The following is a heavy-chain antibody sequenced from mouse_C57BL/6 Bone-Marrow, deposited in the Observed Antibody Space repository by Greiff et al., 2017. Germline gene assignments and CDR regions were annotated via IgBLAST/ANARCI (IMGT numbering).Heavy chain of an antibody. J-gene: IGHJ3*01. V-gene: IGHV5-9*01. CDR2: ISGGGGNT. D-gene: IGHD6-1*01. Sequence: EVNVVESGGGLVKPGGSLKLSCAASGFTFSSYTMSWVRQTPEKRLEWVATISGGGGNTYYPDSVKGRFTISRDNAKNTLYLQMSSLRSEDTALYYCARQGQLPFAYWGQGTLVTVSA. CDR1: GFTFSSYT. CDR3: ARQGQLPFAY.